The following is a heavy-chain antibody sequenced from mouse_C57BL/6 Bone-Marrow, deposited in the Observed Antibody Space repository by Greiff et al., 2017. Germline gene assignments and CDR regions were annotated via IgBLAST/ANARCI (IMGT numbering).Heavy chain of an antibody. Sequence: EVKLEESGGGLVQPGGSMKLSCAASGFTFSDAWMDWVRQSPEKGLEWVAGIRNKANNHASYYAVSVKGRFTITRENAKSSVYLQMNSLRAEDTGIYYCTGGWLLPWFAYGGQGTLVTVSA. CDR2: IRNKANNHAS. CDR3: TGGWLLPWFAY. D-gene: IGHD2-3*01. V-gene: IGHV6-6*01. J-gene: IGHJ3*01. CDR1: GFTFSDAW.